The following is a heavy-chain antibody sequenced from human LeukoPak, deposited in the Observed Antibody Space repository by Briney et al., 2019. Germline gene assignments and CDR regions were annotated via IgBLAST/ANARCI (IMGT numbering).Heavy chain of an antibody. Sequence: PSETLSLTCAVYGGSFSGYYWSWIRQPPGKGLEWIGEINHSGSTNYNPSLKSRVTISVDTSKNQFSLKLSSVTAADTAVYNCARAGGNTPQTDYWGQGTLVTVSS. V-gene: IGHV4-34*01. D-gene: IGHD2-15*01. J-gene: IGHJ4*02. CDR1: GGSFSGYY. CDR2: INHSGST. CDR3: ARAGGNTPQTDY.